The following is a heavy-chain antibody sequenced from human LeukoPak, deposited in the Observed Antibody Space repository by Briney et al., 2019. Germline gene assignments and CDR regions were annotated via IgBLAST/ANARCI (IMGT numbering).Heavy chain of an antibody. CDR1: GGSFSGYY. CDR2: INHSGST. D-gene: IGHD3-16*01. Sequence: SETLSLTCAVYGGSFSGYYWSWIRQPPGKGLEWIGEINHSGSTNYNPSLKSRVTISVDTSKNQFSLKLSSVTAADTAVYYCARTFQDLHYRTYFFDFWGQGTLVAVSS. J-gene: IGHJ4*02. CDR3: ARTFQDLHYRTYFFDF. V-gene: IGHV4-34*01.